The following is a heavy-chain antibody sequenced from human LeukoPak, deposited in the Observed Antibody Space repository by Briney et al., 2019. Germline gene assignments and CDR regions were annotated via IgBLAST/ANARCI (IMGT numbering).Heavy chain of an antibody. CDR1: GGSISSYY. Sequence: SGTLSLTCTVSGGSISSYYWSWIRQPPGKGLEWIGYIYYSGSTNYNPSLKSRVTISVDTSKNQFSLKLSSVTAADTAVYYCARLVGVATSNNWFDPWGQGTLVAVSS. J-gene: IGHJ5*02. CDR2: IYYSGST. CDR3: ARLVGVATSNNWFDP. V-gene: IGHV4-59*08. D-gene: IGHD5-12*01.